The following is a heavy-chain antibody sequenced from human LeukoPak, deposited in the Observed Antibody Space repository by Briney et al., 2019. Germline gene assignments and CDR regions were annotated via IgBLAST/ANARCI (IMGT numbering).Heavy chain of an antibody. D-gene: IGHD6-25*01. CDR1: GFTLSSYA. CDR3: AKAKVGSGWIYEY. V-gene: IGHV3-23*01. Sequence: GGSLRLSCAASGFTLSSYAMTWVRQAPGKGLEWVSTWSSTNTYYADSVKGRFTISRDNSRNKLYVQMNSLRAEDTAVYFCAKAKVGSGWIYEYWGQGILVTVSS. J-gene: IGHJ4*02. CDR2: WSSTNT.